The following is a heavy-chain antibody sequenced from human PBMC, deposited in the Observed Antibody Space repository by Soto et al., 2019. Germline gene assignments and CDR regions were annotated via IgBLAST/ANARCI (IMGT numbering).Heavy chain of an antibody. V-gene: IGHV3-21*01. J-gene: IGHJ4*02. CDR3: AREDSIIIPAVSDF. CDR2: VSKSDYT. D-gene: IGHD2-2*01. CDR1: EFSFTNWA. Sequence: GGSLTLYCAVSEFSFTNWASYWVRQAPGKGLEWVSSVSKSDYTYYSDSVKGRFTISRDNAKNSVSLQMNTLRAEDTAVYYCAREDSIIIPAVSDFWGQGTLVTVSS.